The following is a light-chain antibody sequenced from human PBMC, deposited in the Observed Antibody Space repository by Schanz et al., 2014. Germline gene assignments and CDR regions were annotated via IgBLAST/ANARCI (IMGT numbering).Light chain of an antibody. CDR1: SSDVGTYNY. J-gene: IGLJ3*02. V-gene: IGLV2-11*01. Sequence: QSALTQPRSVSGSPGQSVTISCTGTSSDVGTYNYVSWYQQHPGKAPKVMIYGVTKRPSGVPDRFSGSRSGSTASLTVSGLQADDEADYYCCSYAGTNNFGVFGGGTKLTVL. CDR2: GVT. CDR3: CSYAGTNNFGV.